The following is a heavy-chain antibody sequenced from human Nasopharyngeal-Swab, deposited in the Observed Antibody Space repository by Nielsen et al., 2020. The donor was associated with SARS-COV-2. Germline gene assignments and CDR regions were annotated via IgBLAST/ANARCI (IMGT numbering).Heavy chain of an antibody. CDR1: GFTFSSNY. J-gene: IGHJ6*03. CDR2: IKEDGNEQ. CDR3: FIGHYMDS. V-gene: IGHV3-7*01. Sequence: GGSLRLSCAASGFTFSSNYMSWVRQAPGRGLEWVANIKEDGNEQYYADSVKGRFTISRDNGKNSLFLEMNSLRAEDTAIYYCFIGHYMDSWGKGTAVIVSS.